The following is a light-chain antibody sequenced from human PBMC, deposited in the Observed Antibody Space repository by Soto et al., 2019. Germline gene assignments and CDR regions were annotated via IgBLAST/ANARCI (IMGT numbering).Light chain of an antibody. CDR1: RIISNY. V-gene: IGKV3-11*01. CDR2: EAS. Sequence: ETVLTQSPATLSLSPGDRATLSCRASRIISNYLGWYQQKPGQPPRLLIYEASNRATGIPARFSGSGSRTEFTLTISSLQPDDFATYYCQQYNSYSWTFGQGTKVDIK. CDR3: QQYNSYSWT. J-gene: IGKJ1*01.